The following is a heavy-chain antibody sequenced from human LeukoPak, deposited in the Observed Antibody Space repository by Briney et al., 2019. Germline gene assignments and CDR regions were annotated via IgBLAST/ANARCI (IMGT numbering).Heavy chain of an antibody. Sequence: GGSLRLSCAASGFTFSSYATSWVRQAPGKGLEWVSAISGSGGSTYYADSVKGRFTISRDNSKNTLYLQMNSLRAEDTAVYYCAKDTLYSSSWYGWDYWGQGTLVTVSS. CDR3: AKDTLYSSSWYGWDY. CDR2: ISGSGGST. V-gene: IGHV3-23*01. J-gene: IGHJ4*02. D-gene: IGHD6-13*01. CDR1: GFTFSSYA.